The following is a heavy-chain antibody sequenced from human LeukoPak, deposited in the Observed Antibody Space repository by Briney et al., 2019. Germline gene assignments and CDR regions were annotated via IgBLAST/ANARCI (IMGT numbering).Heavy chain of an antibody. D-gene: IGHD1-1*01. CDR3: AKTQRVENYYYYYMDV. CDR1: GFTFSSYA. J-gene: IGHJ6*03. Sequence: GGSLRLSCAASGFTFSSYAMSWVRQAPGKGLEWVSAISGSGGSTYYADSVKGRFTISRDNSKNTLYLQMNSLRAEDTAVYYCAKTQRVENYYYYYMDVWGKGTTVTVSS. CDR2: ISGSGGST. V-gene: IGHV3-23*01.